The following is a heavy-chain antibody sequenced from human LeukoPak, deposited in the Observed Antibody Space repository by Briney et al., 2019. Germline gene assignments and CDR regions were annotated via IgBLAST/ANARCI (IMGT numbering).Heavy chain of an antibody. CDR1: GFTFSSYW. V-gene: IGHV3-74*01. Sequence: GGSLRLSCAASGFTFSSYWMHWVRQAPGKGLVWVSRINSDGSSTSYADSVKGRFTISRDNAKNTLYLQMNSLRAEDTAVYYCAEGFIAAAGTHAFDIWGQGTMVTVSS. CDR2: INSDGSST. J-gene: IGHJ3*02. D-gene: IGHD6-13*01. CDR3: AEGFIAAAGTHAFDI.